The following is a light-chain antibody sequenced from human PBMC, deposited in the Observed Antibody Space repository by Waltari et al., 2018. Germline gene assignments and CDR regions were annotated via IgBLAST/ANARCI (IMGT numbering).Light chain of an antibody. V-gene: IGLV3-1*01. CDR2: QDT. Sequence: CSQQRPGLSPLWVSYQDTQRPSGSPERFSGSKSGNAATLTISGTQAMDEADYYCQALGTGAWVFGGGTKLTVL. CDR3: QALGTGAWV. J-gene: IGLJ3*02.